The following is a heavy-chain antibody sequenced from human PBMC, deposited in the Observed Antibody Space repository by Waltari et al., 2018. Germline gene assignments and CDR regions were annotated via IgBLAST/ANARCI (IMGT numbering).Heavy chain of an antibody. CDR1: GYSFTSYW. Sequence: EVQLVQSGAEVKKPGESLKISCKGSGYSFTSYWIGWVRQMTGQGLAWMGINYPGASDNRYSPSFQGQVTISADKSIRTAYLQGSSLKASDTARYYCAGHGEELSLKAEFDYWGQGTLVTVSS. D-gene: IGHD3-16*02. V-gene: IGHV5-51*01. J-gene: IGHJ4*02. CDR2: NYPGASDN. CDR3: AGHGEELSLKAEFDY.